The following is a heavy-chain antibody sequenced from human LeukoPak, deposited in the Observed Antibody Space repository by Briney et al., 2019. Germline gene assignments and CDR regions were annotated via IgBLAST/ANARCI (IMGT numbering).Heavy chain of an antibody. CDR1: GFTFNTYG. V-gene: IGHV3-23*01. CDR3: AKGLRILV. D-gene: IGHD6-6*01. CDR2: ITGSGLNT. Sequence: GGSPRLSCAASGFTFNTYGMTWVRQAPGKGLEWVSSITGSGLNTYYADSVKGRFTISRDNSRNTLYLQMNTLRVEDTAVYYCAKGLRILVWGQGTLVTVSS. J-gene: IGHJ4*02.